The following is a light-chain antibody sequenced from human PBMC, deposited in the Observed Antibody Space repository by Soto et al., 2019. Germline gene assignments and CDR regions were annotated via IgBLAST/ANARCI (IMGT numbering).Light chain of an antibody. J-gene: IGKJ3*01. V-gene: IGKV1-39*01. Sequence: DIPMTQSPSSLSASVGDRITITCRASQRISSYFNWYQHKPGKAPKLLIYATSILQSDVPSRFSGTGSGTDFTLTISSLQPEDFATYYCQQSYSTPLTFGPGTKVDIK. CDR2: ATS. CDR3: QQSYSTPLT. CDR1: QRISSY.